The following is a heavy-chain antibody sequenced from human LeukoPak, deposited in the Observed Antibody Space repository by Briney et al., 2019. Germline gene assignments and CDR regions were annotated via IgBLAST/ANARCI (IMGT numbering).Heavy chain of an antibody. CDR3: AKEDSSSFDY. V-gene: IGHV3-23*01. Sequence: GRSLRLSCAASGISFSRHGMHWVRQAPGKGLEWVSAISGSGGSTYYADSVKGRFTISRDNSKNTLYLQMNSLRAEDTAVYYCAKEDSSSFDYWGQGTLVTVSS. J-gene: IGHJ4*02. CDR2: ISGSGGST. CDR1: GISFSRHG. D-gene: IGHD6-19*01.